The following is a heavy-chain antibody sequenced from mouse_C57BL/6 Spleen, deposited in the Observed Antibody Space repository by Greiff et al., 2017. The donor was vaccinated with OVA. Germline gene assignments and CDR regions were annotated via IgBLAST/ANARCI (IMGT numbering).Heavy chain of an antibody. Sequence: DVKLQESGPGLVKPSQSLSLTCSVTGYSITSGYYWNWIRQFPGNKLEWMGYISYDGSNNYNPSLKNRISITRDTSKNQFFLTLNSVTTEDTATYYCAREGSYGDYFDYWGQGTTLTVSS. CDR1: GYSITSGYY. V-gene: IGHV3-6*01. J-gene: IGHJ2*01. D-gene: IGHD1-2*01. CDR3: AREGSYGDYFDY. CDR2: ISYDGSN.